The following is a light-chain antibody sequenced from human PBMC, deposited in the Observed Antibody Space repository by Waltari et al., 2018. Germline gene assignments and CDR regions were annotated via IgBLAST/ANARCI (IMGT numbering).Light chain of an antibody. CDR1: SSDCGGFGP. V-gene: IGLV2-14*03. Sequence: QSALTQPASVSGSPGQATTIPSRGTSSDCGGFGPVSCYQHHPGKAPKPLIYACSNPPSGVSNRFSGSKSDNTASLTISGLQAEDEADYYCSSYTSRSTLGIFGGGTKLTVL. J-gene: IGLJ2*01. CDR3: SSYTSRSTLGI. CDR2: ACS.